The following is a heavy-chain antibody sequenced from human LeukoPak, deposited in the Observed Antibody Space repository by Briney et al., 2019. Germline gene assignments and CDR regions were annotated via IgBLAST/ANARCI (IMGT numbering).Heavy chain of an antibody. J-gene: IGHJ5*02. CDR3: ARADCSSSTCYLRRSWFDP. Sequence: GGSLRLSCATSGFIFSGYYMSWIRQAPGKGLEWVSSISTSSRYIYYKDSVRGRFTISRDDAKNSLYLEMNSLRAEDTAVYYCARADCSSSTCYLRRSWFDPWGQGTLVTVSS. CDR1: GFIFSGYY. D-gene: IGHD2-2*01. CDR2: ISTSSRYI. V-gene: IGHV3-21*01.